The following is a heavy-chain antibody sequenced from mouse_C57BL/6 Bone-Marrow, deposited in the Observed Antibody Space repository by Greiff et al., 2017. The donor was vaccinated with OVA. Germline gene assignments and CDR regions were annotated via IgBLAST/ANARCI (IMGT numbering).Heavy chain of an antibody. Sequence: EVKLVESGEGLVKPGGSLKLSCAASGFTFSSSAMSWVRQTPETRLEWVAHISSGGDYFYSADAVKGRFTISRSNARNTLYLQMSSLKSEDTAMYYCTRDRWLLSFDYWGQGTTLTVSS. CDR2: ISSGGDYF. V-gene: IGHV5-9-1*02. J-gene: IGHJ2*01. CDR1: GFTFSSSA. D-gene: IGHD2-3*01. CDR3: TRDRWLLSFDY.